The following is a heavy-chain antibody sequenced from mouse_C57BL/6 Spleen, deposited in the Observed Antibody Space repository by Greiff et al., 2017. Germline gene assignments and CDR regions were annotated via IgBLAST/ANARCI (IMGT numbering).Heavy chain of an antibody. CDR1: GFTFNTYA. CDR2: IRSKSSNYAT. Sequence: DVMLVESGGGLVQPKGSLKLSCAASGFTFNTYAMHWVRQAPGKGLEWVARIRSKSSNYATYYADSVKDRFTISRDDSQSMLYLQMNNLKTEDTAMYYCVRDYYYSNSRYFDVWGTGTTVTVSS. V-gene: IGHV10-3*01. D-gene: IGHD2-5*01. J-gene: IGHJ1*03. CDR3: VRDYYYSNSRYFDV.